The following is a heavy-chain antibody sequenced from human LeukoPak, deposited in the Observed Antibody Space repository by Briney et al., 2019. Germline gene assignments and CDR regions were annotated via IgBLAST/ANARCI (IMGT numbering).Heavy chain of an antibody. V-gene: IGHV4-61*01. CDR3: ARVGRYDFWYYFDY. D-gene: IGHD3-3*01. Sequence: SETLSLTCTVSGGSISSGSYYWSWIRQPPGKGLEWIGYIYYSGSTNYNPSLKSRVTISVDTSKNQLSLKLSSVTAADTAVYYCARVGRYDFWYYFDYWGQGTLVTVSS. CDR2: IYYSGST. CDR1: GGSISSGSYY. J-gene: IGHJ4*02.